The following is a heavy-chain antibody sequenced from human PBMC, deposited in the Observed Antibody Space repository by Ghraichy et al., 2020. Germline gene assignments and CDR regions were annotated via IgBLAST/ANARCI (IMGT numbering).Heavy chain of an antibody. CDR3: AGESDSSGWYVGYFDY. Sequence: GGSLRLSCAASGFTFNTYGMHWVRQAPGKGLEWVASIRFDGTNKYYADSVKGRFAISRDNFKNTLYLQVSSLRAEDTAVYFCAGESDSSGWYVGYFDYCGQGTLVTVSS. CDR2: IRFDGTNK. D-gene: IGHD6-19*01. V-gene: IGHV3-30*02. J-gene: IGHJ4*02. CDR1: GFTFNTYG.